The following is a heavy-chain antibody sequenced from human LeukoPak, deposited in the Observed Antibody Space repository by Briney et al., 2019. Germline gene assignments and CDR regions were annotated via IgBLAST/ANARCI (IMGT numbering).Heavy chain of an antibody. CDR2: IYSGTSTI. Sequence: GGSLRLSCAASGLSFSSYAMNWVRQAPGKGLEWVSHIYSGTSTISYAASVQGRFTISIDNSNNLLYLQMNRRADEHTAVYFCSRAQDFVFAYWGQRTLVTVSS. CDR1: GLSFSSYA. J-gene: IGHJ4*02. V-gene: IGHV3-48*02. D-gene: IGHD3/OR15-3a*01. CDR3: SRAQDFVFAY.